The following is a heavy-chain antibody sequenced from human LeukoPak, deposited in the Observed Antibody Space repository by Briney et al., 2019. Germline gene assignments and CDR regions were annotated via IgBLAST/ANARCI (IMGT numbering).Heavy chain of an antibody. CDR2: MNPNSGNT. CDR3: ARGLGLTCTNGVCYTGRPPYYFDY. V-gene: IGHV1-8*03. J-gene: IGHJ4*02. CDR1: GGTFINYA. Sequence: ASVKVSCKASGGTFINYAINWVRQATGQGLEWMGWMNPNSGNTGYAQKFQGRVTITRNTSISTAYMELSSLRSEDTAVYYCARGLGLTCTNGVCYTGRPPYYFDYWGQGTLVTVSS. D-gene: IGHD2-8*01.